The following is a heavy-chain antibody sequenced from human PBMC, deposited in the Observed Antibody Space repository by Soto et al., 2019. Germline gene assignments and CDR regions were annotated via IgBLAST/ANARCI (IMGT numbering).Heavy chain of an antibody. J-gene: IGHJ6*02. V-gene: IGHV3-64D*08. CDR2: ISSNGGST. D-gene: IGHD3-9*01. CDR1: GFTFSSHW. Sequence: PGGSLRLSCAASGFTFSSHWMSWVRQAPGKGLEYVSAISSNGGSTYYADSVKGRFTISRDNSKNTLYLQMSSLRAEDTAVYYCVKGTTYYDILTGYFRHYYYYGMDVWGQGTTVTVSS. CDR3: VKGTTYYDILTGYFRHYYYYGMDV.